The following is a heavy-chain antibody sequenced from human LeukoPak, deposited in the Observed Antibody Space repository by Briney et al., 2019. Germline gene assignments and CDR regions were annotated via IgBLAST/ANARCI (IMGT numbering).Heavy chain of an antibody. D-gene: IGHD3-10*01. V-gene: IGHV3-21*01. Sequence: GGSLKLSCAPLGFTFISYRMNWVRQPPGKGREWVSSISIISSYIYYADSVKGRFTISRDNAKNSLYLQMNSLRAEDTAVYYCARPPWGSGSFGYYYGMDVWGKGTTVTVSS. CDR1: GFTFISYR. CDR3: ARPPWGSGSFGYYYGMDV. CDR2: ISIISSYI. J-gene: IGHJ6*04.